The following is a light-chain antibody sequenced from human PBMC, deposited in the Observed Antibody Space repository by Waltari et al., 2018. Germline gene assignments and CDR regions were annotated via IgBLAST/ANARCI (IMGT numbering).Light chain of an antibody. CDR2: GQV. CDR1: SSNLGAGYD. CDR3: KSIDSGLSSPHWV. J-gene: IGLJ3*02. V-gene: IGLV1-40*01. Sequence: QSVLTQPPSVPGAPGQRVTISCTGTSSNLGAGYDDHWYKQLPGAFPRLLLYGQVQRPSGVPNRIFGPKSGTSANLAITGLQPEDEADYYCKSIDSGLSSPHWVFGGGTKLTVL.